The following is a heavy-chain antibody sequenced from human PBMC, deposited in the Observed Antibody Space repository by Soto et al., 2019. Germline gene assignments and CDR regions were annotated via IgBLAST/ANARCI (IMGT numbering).Heavy chain of an antibody. Sequence: SETLSLTCTVSGGSISSYYWSWIRQPPGKGLEWIGYLYNSGSTNYNPCLKSRVDMSVDTSKKQFSLKLSSVTAADTAIYYCARGALTTYFDYWGQGTLVTVSS. CDR3: ARGALTTYFDY. CDR1: GGSISSYY. CDR2: LYNSGST. J-gene: IGHJ4*02. V-gene: IGHV4-59*01.